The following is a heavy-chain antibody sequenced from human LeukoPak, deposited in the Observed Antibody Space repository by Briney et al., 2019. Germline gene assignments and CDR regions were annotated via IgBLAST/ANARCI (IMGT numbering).Heavy chain of an antibody. CDR2: IYYSGSI. D-gene: IGHD3-10*01. Sequence: SETLSLTCTVSGGSISRSYEYWGWIRQPPGKGLQWIGHIYYSGSIYYNPSLRSRLTISIDTSKNQFSLKLGSVTAADTAVYSCARQSGSRGAFDIWGQGTMVIVSS. J-gene: IGHJ3*02. CDR1: GGSISRSYEY. CDR3: ARQSGSRGAFDI. V-gene: IGHV4-39*01.